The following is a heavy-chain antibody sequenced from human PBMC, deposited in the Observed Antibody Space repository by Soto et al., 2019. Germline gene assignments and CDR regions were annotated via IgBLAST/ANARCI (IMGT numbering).Heavy chain of an antibody. CDR3: ARDVSHSSGYYSGYFDL. V-gene: IGHV4-31*03. CDR2: IYYSGST. J-gene: IGHJ2*01. Sequence: KTSETLSLTCSVSGGSISNAYYYWSWIRQHPGKGLEWIGYIYYSGSTHYSPSLESRITISVDTSKNQFSLKLKSVNAADTAVYYCARDVSHSSGYYSGYFDLWGRGTLVTVSS. CDR1: GGSISNAYYY. D-gene: IGHD3-22*01.